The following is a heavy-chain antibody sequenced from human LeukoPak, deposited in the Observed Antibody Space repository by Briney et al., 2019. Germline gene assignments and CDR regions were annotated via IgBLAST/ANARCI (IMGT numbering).Heavy chain of an antibody. CDR3: ARTRAPYYYASGSPDF. CDR2: INTNTGSP. Sequence: ASVKVSCRASGYTFTTYAMNWVRQAPGQGLEWMGWINTNTGSPNYAQGFTGRFVFSLDTSVSTAYLQITSLKAEDTAVYYCARTRAPYYYASGSPDFWGQGALVTVSS. CDR1: GYTFTTYA. D-gene: IGHD3-10*01. J-gene: IGHJ4*02. V-gene: IGHV7-4-1*02.